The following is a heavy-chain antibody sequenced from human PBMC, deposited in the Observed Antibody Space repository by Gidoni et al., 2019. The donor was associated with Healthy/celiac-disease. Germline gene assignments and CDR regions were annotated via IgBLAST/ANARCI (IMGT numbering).Heavy chain of an antibody. CDR2: INHSGST. J-gene: IGHJ4*02. CDR3: ARARGAAGLGY. CDR1: GGSFSGYY. V-gene: IGHV4-34*01. Sequence: QVQLQKWGAGLLKPSATLSLTCAVSGGSFSGYYWSWIRQPPGKGLEWIGEINHSGSTNYNPSLKSRVTISVDTSKIQFSLKLSSVTAADTAVYYCARARGAAGLGYWGQGTLVTVSS. D-gene: IGHD6-13*01.